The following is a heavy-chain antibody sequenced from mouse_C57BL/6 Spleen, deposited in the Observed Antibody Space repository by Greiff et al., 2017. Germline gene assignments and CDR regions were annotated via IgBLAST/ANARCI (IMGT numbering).Heavy chain of an antibody. Sequence: QVQLKQPGAELVKPGASVKMSCKASGYTFTSYWITWVKQRPGQGLEWIGDIYPGSGSTNYNEKFKSKATLTVDTSSSTAYMQLSSLTSEDSAVYYCARFHDGYSYWYFDVWGTGTTVTVSS. CDR3: ARFHDGYSYWYFDV. J-gene: IGHJ1*03. CDR1: GYTFTSYW. CDR2: IYPGSGST. V-gene: IGHV1-55*01. D-gene: IGHD2-3*01.